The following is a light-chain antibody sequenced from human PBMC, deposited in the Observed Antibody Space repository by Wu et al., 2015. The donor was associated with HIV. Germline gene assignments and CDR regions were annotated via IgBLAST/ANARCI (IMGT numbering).Light chain of an antibody. V-gene: IGKV3-15*01. CDR2: GAS. Sequence: EIVMTQSPATLSVSPGDRATLSCRASQSVSSNLAWYQQKPGQAPRLLIYGASTRATGIPARFSGSGSGTEFTLTISSMRSEDFAVYYCQQYNNWPSITFGQGTRLEIK. CDR3: QQYNNWPSIT. CDR1: QSVSSN. J-gene: IGKJ5*01.